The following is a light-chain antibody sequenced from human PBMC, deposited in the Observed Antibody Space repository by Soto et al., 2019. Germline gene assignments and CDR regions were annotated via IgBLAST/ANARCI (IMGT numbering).Light chain of an antibody. Sequence: DIQMTQSPSSLSASVGDRVTITCRASQSITTYLNWYQQKPGKAPKLLIYATSSLQSGVPSRFSGSGSGPDFTLTISSLQPEDFAVYYCQQYNNWPRTFGQGTKVEIK. J-gene: IGKJ1*01. V-gene: IGKV1-39*01. CDR3: QQYNNWPRT. CDR1: QSITTY. CDR2: ATS.